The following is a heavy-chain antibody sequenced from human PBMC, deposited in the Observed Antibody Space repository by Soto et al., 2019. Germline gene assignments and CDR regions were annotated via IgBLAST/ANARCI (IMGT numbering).Heavy chain of an antibody. V-gene: IGHV4-39*01. D-gene: IGHD2-15*01. CDR3: ARHGYCSGGSCYWDFSWFDT. CDR2: IYYSGST. CDR1: GGSISSSSYY. Sequence: PSETLSLTCTVSGGSISSSSYYWGWIRQPPGKGLEWIGSIYYSGSTYYNPSLKSRVTISVDTSKNQFSLKLSSVTAADTAVYYCARHGYCSGGSCYWDFSWFDTWGQGTLVTVSS. J-gene: IGHJ5*02.